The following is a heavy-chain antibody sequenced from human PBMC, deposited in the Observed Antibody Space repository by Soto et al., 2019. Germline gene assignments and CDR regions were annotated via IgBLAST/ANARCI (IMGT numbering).Heavy chain of an antibody. CDR2: IKSKTDGGTT. Sequence: GGSLRLSCAASGFTFSNAWMNWVRQAPGKGLEWVGRIKSKTDGGTTDYAAPVKGRFTISRDDSKNTLYLQMNSLKTEDTAVYYCTLLRFLEWSEVEDYYYYYGMDVWGQGTTVTVSS. J-gene: IGHJ6*02. CDR1: GFTFSNAW. D-gene: IGHD3-3*01. CDR3: TLLRFLEWSEVEDYYYYYGMDV. V-gene: IGHV3-15*07.